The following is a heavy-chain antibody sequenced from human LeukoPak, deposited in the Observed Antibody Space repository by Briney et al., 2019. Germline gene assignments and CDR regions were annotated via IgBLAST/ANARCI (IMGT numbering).Heavy chain of an antibody. CDR1: GGSISSYY. CDR3: ARGTYGDLPRP. J-gene: IGHJ4*02. V-gene: IGHV4-59*01. CDR2: IYYSGST. Sequence: SETLSLTCTVSGGSISSYYWSWIRQPPGKGLEWIGYIYYSGSTDYNPSLKSRVTISVDTSKNQFSLKLSSVTAADTAVYYCARGTYGDLPRPWGQGTLVTVSS. D-gene: IGHD4-17*01.